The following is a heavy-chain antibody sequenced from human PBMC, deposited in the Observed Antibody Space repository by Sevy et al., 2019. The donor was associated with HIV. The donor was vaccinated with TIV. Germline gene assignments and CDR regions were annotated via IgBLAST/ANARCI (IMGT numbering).Heavy chain of an antibody. D-gene: IGHD4-17*01. J-gene: IGHJ6*02. CDR3: ARLTTTPTSDVYGMDV. CDR1: GYIFTDYY. CDR2: INSDSGVT. V-gene: IGHV1-2*02. Sequence: APVKVSCKASGYIFTDYYIHWVRQAPGQGLEWMAWINSDSGVTNYAQRFQGEVTVTRDTSLSTAYLELIRLRSNDTAIYYCARLTTTPTSDVYGMDVWGQGTTVTVSS.